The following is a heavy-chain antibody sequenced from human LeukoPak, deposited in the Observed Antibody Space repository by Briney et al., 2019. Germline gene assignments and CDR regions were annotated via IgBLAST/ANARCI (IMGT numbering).Heavy chain of an antibody. CDR3: ASANYYYYYYMDV. V-gene: IGHV4-59*01. CDR1: GGSISSYY. CDR2: IYYSGST. Sequence: PSETLSLTCTVSGGSISSYYWSWIRQPPGKGLEWIGYIYYSGSTNYNPSLKSRVTISVDTSKNQFSLKLSSVTAADTAVYYCASANYYYYYYMDVWGKGTTVTVSS. J-gene: IGHJ6*03.